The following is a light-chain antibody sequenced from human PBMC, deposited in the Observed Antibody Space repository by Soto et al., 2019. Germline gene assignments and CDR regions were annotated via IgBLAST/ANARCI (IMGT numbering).Light chain of an antibody. J-gene: IGKJ1*01. CDR3: HQYGGSPQT. Sequence: EIVLTQSPGTLSLSPGERATISCRASQSVSNYLAWYQRKPGQAPRLLIYGASSRATGIPDRFSGSGSGTDFTLIISRLEPEDFAVYYCHQYGGSPQTFGQGTKVDIK. CDR1: QSVSNY. CDR2: GAS. V-gene: IGKV3-20*01.